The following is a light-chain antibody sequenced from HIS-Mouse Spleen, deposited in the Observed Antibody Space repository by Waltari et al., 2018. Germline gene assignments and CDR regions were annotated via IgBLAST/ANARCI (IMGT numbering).Light chain of an antibody. V-gene: IGKV3-20*01. CDR2: GAS. J-gene: IGKJ2*01. CDR3: QQYGSSPPYT. Sequence: EIVLTQSPGPLSLSPGERATPSCRASQSVSRGYLAWYQQKPGQAPRPLSYGASSRATGIPDRFSGSGSGTDFTLTISRLEPEDFAVYYCQQYGSSPPYTFGQGTKLEIK. CDR1: QSVSRGY.